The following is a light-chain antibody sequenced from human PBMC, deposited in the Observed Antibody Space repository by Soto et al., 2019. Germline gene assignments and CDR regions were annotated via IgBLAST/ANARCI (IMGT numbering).Light chain of an antibody. V-gene: IGLV1-51*01. CDR2: GNN. CDR3: ATWDNTLSAEV. J-gene: IGLJ3*02. Sequence: QSVLTQPPSVSAAPGQKVTISCFGSNSNIGKNYVSWYQQLPGTAPKLLIYGNNNRHSGITDQISGSKSGTSATLGITTLQPGDEADYYCATWDNTLSAEVFGGGTKVTVL. CDR1: NSNIGKNY.